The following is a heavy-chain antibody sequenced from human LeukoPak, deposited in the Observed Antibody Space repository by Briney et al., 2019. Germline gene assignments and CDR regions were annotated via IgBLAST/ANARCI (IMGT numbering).Heavy chain of an antibody. CDR2: ISGSGGST. V-gene: IGHV3-23*01. CDR3: ANPYGDYDFDY. CDR1: GFTFSSYA. Sequence: GGSLRLSCAASGFTFSSYAMSWVRQAPGKGLEWVSAISGSGGSTYYADSVKGRFTISRDNSKNTLYLRMNSLRAEDTAVYYCANPYGDYDFDYWGQGTLVTVSS. J-gene: IGHJ4*02. D-gene: IGHD4-17*01.